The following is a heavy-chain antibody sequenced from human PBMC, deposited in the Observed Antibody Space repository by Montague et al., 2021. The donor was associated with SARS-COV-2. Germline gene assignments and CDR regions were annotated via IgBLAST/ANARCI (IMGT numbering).Heavy chain of an antibody. J-gene: IGHJ5*02. CDR3: ARDRGDIYGGNSAWFDP. CDR1: GASISTGSYY. Sequence: SETLSLTCTVSGASISTGSYYWTRLRQRPGRGLEWKGNFYYSGGXTYNPSLKSRVTISADTSKNLFSLTLKSVTASDTAVYYCARDRGDIYGGNSAWFDPWGQGTLVTVSS. D-gene: IGHD4-23*01. V-gene: IGHV4-61*03. CDR2: FYYSGGX.